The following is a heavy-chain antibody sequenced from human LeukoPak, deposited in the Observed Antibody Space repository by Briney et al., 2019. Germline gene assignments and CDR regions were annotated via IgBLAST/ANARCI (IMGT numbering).Heavy chain of an antibody. CDR3: ARPLGYYYDSSGSYAFDI. V-gene: IGHV4-34*01. Sequence: SETLSLTCAVYGGSFSGYYWNWIRQPPGKGLEWIGEINHSGSTNYNPSLKSRVTISVDTSKNQFSLKLSPMTAADTAVYYCARPLGYYYDSSGSYAFDIWGQGTMVTVSS. D-gene: IGHD3-22*01. CDR2: INHSGST. J-gene: IGHJ3*02. CDR1: GGSFSGYY.